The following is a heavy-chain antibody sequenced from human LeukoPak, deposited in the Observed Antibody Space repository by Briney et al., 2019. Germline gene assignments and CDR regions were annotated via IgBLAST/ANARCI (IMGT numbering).Heavy chain of an antibody. Sequence: PGGSLRLSCAASGFTFSIYGMHWVRQAPGKGLEWVAVIWSDGGNKYYADSVKGRFTISRDNSKNTLYLQMNSLRAEDTAVYYCATLYGDYAFDIWGQGTMVTVSS. D-gene: IGHD4-17*01. CDR2: IWSDGGNK. CDR1: GFTFSIYG. J-gene: IGHJ3*02. V-gene: IGHV3-33*01. CDR3: ATLYGDYAFDI.